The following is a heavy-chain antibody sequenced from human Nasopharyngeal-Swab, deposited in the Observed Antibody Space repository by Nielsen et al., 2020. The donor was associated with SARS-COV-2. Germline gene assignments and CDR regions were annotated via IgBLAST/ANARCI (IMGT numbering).Heavy chain of an antibody. V-gene: IGHV4-34*01. Sequence: SQTLSLTCSVFGGSFSNYYWTWIRQPPGKELEWIGEFKYGGSSNYNPSLKSRVTMSLDTSKNQFSLELSSVTAEETAVYYCARGAPSSYWFDPWGQGTLVTVSS. CDR1: GGSFSNYY. CDR3: ARGAPSSYWFDP. CDR2: FKYGGSS. J-gene: IGHJ5*02.